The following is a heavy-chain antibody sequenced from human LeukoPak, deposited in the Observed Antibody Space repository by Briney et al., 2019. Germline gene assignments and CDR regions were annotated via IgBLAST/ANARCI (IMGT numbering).Heavy chain of an antibody. Sequence: PSETLSLTCTVSGGSITNYYWSWIRQPPGKGLEWIGEINHSGSTNYNPSLKSRVTISVDTSKNQFSLKLSSVTAADTAVYYCARHGFVDYGGNSFFDYWGQGTLVTVSS. V-gene: IGHV4-34*01. CDR1: GGSITNYY. J-gene: IGHJ4*02. D-gene: IGHD4-23*01. CDR3: ARHGFVDYGGNSFFDY. CDR2: INHSGST.